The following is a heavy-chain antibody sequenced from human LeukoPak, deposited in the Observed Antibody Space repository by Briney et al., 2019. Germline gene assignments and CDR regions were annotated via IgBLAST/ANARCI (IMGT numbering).Heavy chain of an antibody. Sequence: ASVKVSCKASGYTFTSYAMHWVRQAPGQRLEWMGWINAGNGNTKYSQKFQGRVTITRDTSASTAYMELSSLRSEDTAVYYCARVGVHIGSYLFDYWGKGTLSPSPQ. CDR3: ARVGVHIGSYLFDY. CDR1: GYTFTSYA. J-gene: IGHJ4*02. V-gene: IGHV1-3*01. D-gene: IGHD1-26*01. CDR2: INAGNGNT.